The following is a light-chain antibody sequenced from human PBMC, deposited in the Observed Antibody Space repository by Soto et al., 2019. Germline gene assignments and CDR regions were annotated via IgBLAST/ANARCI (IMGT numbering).Light chain of an antibody. V-gene: IGKV3-20*01. CDR3: QHYGSSPFT. Sequence: EIVLTQSPATLSLSPGERATLSCRASQSVSSNYLAWYQQKPGQAPRLLVYGASIRATGIPDRFSGSGSGTDVTLTISRVEPEDFAVYYCQHYGSSPFTFGPGTRVDIK. J-gene: IGKJ3*01. CDR2: GAS. CDR1: QSVSSNY.